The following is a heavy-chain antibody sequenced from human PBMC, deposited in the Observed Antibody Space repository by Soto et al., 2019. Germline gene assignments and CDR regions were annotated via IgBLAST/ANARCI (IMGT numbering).Heavy chain of an antibody. D-gene: IGHD5-12*01. CDR3: ARDISGYSGYDYSGWFDP. Sequence: ASVKVSCKASGYTFTSYGISWVRQAPGQGLEWMGWISAYNGNTNYAQKLQGRVTMTTDTSTSTAYMELRSLRSDDTAVYYCARDISGYSGYDYSGWFDPWGQGTLVTGS. CDR2: ISAYNGNT. CDR1: GYTFTSYG. J-gene: IGHJ5*02. V-gene: IGHV1-18*01.